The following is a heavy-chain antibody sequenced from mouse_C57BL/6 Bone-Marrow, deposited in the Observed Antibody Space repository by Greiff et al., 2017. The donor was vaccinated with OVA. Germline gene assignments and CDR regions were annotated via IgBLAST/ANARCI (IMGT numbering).Heavy chain of an antibody. V-gene: IGHV1-50*01. D-gene: IGHD2-3*01. Sequence: QVQLQQPGAELVKPGASVKLSCKASGYTFTSYWMQWVKQRPGQGLEWIGEIEPSDSYTNYNQKFKGKATLTVDTTSSTAYMQRSSLTSEESAVYNCAREKDGYCGFAYWGQGTLVTVSA. CDR2: IEPSDSYT. CDR1: GYTFTSYW. J-gene: IGHJ3*01. CDR3: AREKDGYCGFAY.